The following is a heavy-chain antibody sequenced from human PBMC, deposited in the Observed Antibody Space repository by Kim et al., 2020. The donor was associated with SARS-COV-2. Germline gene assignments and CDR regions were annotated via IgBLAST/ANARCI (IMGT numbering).Heavy chain of an antibody. CDR1: GFTFSSYS. CDR3: ARADGYYYDSSGIFPITNYYYGMDV. J-gene: IGHJ6*02. D-gene: IGHD3-22*01. Sequence: GGSLRLSCAASGFTFSSYSMNWVRQAPGKELEWVSSISSSSSYLYYADSVRGRFTISRDNPNNSLYLQMNSLSAEDTAVYYCARADGYYYDSSGIFPITNYYYGMDVWGQGTTVTVSS. CDR2: ISSSSSYL. V-gene: IGHV3-21*01.